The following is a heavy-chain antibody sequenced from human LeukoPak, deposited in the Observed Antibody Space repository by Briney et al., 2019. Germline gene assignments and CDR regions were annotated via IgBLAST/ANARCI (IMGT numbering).Heavy chain of an antibody. D-gene: IGHD2-21*02. Sequence: SGGSLRLSCAASGFTFSSYAMHWVRQAPGKGLEWVAVISYDGSNKYYADSVKGRFTISRDNSKNTLYLQMNSLRAEDTAVYYCARDDCGGDCYLYYYYYGMDVWGQGTTVTVSS. CDR2: ISYDGSNK. CDR3: ARDDCGGDCYLYYYYYGMDV. CDR1: GFTFSSYA. V-gene: IGHV3-30-3*01. J-gene: IGHJ6*02.